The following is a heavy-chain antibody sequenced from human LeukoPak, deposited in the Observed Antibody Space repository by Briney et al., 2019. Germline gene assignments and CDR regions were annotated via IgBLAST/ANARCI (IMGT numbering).Heavy chain of an antibody. CDR2: INHSGST. V-gene: IGHV4-34*01. J-gene: IGHJ4*02. CDR1: GGSFSTYY. D-gene: IGHD3-22*01. CDR3: ARRRGTGYYYQYYFDY. Sequence: SETLSLTCAVYGGSFSTYYWSWIRQPPGKGLEWIGEINHSGSTNYNPSLKSRVTISVDTSKKQISLKLSSVTAADTAVYYCARRRGTGYYYQYYFDYWGQGTLVTVSS.